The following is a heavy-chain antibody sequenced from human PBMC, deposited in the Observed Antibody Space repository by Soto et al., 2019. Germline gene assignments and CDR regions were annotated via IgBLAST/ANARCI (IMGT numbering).Heavy chain of an antibody. Sequence: SGPTLVNPTQTLTLTCTFSGFSLSTSGVAVGWIRQPPGKALEWLALIYWDDDKRYNPSLKSRLTITEDTSKNQVVLIMANMDPVDTGTYYCVQREGHTYGLSEWGQGTLVTVSS. D-gene: IGHD5-18*01. J-gene: IGHJ4*02. CDR3: VQREGHTYGLSE. CDR2: IYWDDDK. CDR1: GFSLSTSGVA. V-gene: IGHV2-5*02.